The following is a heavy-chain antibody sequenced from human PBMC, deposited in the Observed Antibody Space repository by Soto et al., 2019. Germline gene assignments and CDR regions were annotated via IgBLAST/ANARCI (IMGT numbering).Heavy chain of an antibody. V-gene: IGHV3-7*05. D-gene: IGHD2-2*01. J-gene: IGHJ4*02. Sequence: GGSLRLSCAASGFTFNTYWMSWVRQAPGKGLEWVANIKQDGSEKHYVDSVKGRFTISRDNAKKTLYLQMNSLRAEDTAVYYCAKGEHLIVVVPAAMDHYFDYWGQGTLVTVSS. CDR2: IKQDGSEK. CDR3: AKGEHLIVVVPAAMDHYFDY. CDR1: GFTFNTYW.